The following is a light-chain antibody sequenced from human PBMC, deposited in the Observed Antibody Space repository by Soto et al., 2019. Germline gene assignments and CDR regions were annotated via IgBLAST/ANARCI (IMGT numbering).Light chain of an antibody. CDR2: SNN. J-gene: IGLJ3*02. CDR3: AAWDDSLNGWV. V-gene: IGLV1-44*01. CDR1: SSNIGRNI. Sequence: QSVLTQPPSASGTPGQGVTISCSGSSSNIGRNIVNWYQHLPGTAPKLLIYSNNQRPSGVPDRFSGSRSGTSASLAISGLQSEDEADYYCAAWDDSLNGWVFGGGTKLTVL.